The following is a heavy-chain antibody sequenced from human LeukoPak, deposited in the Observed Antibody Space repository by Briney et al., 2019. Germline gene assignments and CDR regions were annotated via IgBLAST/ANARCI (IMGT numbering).Heavy chain of an antibody. J-gene: IGHJ4*02. V-gene: IGHV1-46*01. Sequence: ASVKVPCKASGYTFTHYYMHWVRQAPGQGLEWMGIINPSGGSTSYAQKFQGRVTMTRDTSTSTVYMELSSLRSEDTAVYYCASLAVAGHFDYWGQTTLVTVSS. CDR2: INPSGGST. CDR1: GYTFTHYY. D-gene: IGHD6-19*01. CDR3: ASLAVAGHFDY.